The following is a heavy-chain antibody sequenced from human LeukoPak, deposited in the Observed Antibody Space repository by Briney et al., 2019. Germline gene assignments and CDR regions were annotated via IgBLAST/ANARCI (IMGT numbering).Heavy chain of an antibody. J-gene: IGHJ4*02. Sequence: GGSLRLSCAASGFTFDDYAMHWVRQAPGKGLEWVSGISWNSGSIGYADSVKGRFTISRDNAKNSLYLQMNSLRAEDTALYYCAKAYRYSSGWYYFDYWGQGTLVTVSS. D-gene: IGHD6-19*01. CDR3: AKAYRYSSGWYYFDY. V-gene: IGHV3-9*01. CDR2: ISWNSGSI. CDR1: GFTFDDYA.